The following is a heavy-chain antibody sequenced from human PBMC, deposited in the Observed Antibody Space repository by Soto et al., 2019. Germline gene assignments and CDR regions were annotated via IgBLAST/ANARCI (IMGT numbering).Heavy chain of an antibody. CDR3: ARARYSGYDSYSYYYYYMDV. CDR2: ISSNGGST. Sequence: GGSLRLSCAASGFTFSSYAMHWVRQAPGKGLEYVSAISSNGGSTYYANSVKGRFTISRDNSKNTLYLQMGSLRAEDMAVYYCARARYSGYDSYSYYYYYMDVWGKGTTVTVSS. CDR1: GFTFSSYA. J-gene: IGHJ6*03. V-gene: IGHV3-64*01. D-gene: IGHD5-12*01.